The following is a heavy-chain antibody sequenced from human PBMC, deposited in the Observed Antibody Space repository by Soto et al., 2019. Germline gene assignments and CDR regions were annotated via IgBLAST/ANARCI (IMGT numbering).Heavy chain of an antibody. V-gene: IGHV3-30*18. CDR1: GLTFSGFG. J-gene: IGHJ5*02. CDR2: ISYDATKK. D-gene: IGHD1-20*01. Sequence: QEHLVESGGGVVQSGKSLTLSCVASGLTFSGFGSHWVRQAPGKGLEWVAVISYDATKKYYADAVKGRFTISRDDAKNTVSIEMKNLRIEDTGVYHCAKDLDAYNWNTGGWFDPWGQGTLVSVSS. CDR3: AKDLDAYNWNTGGWFDP.